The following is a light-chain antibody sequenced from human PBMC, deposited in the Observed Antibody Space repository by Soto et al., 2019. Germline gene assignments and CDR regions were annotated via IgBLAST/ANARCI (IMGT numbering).Light chain of an antibody. CDR1: QDIAGY. Sequence: DIQVTQSPSSVSASVGDRVTITCRASQDIAGYFAWYQHKPGRTPELLIHGASRLQSGVPARFSGSGSGTDFTLSINSLQPEDFAVYYCQQRSNWPPITFGQGTRLEIK. CDR2: GAS. V-gene: IGKV1D-12*01. CDR3: QQRSNWPPIT. J-gene: IGKJ5*01.